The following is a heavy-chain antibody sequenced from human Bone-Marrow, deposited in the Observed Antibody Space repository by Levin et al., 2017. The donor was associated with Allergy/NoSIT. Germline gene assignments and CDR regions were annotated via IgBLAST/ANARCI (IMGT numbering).Heavy chain of an antibody. CDR1: RFSLNVYN. Sequence: GGSLRLSCTASRFSLNVYNMNWVRQAPGKGLEWVSSITGSGGYIYYADSVRGRFTISRDNAENSLYLQMDSLRAEDTAVYYCVRTQYDILTGNFVSWGQGTLVTVSS. D-gene: IGHD3-9*01. CDR2: ITGSGGYI. CDR3: VRTQYDILTGNFVS. J-gene: IGHJ4*02. V-gene: IGHV3-21*01.